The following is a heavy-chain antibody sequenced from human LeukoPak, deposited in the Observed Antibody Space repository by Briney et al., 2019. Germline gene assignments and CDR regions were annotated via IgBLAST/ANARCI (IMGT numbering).Heavy chain of an antibody. V-gene: IGHV3-30*18. CDR3: AKAGKKRAEPGDFDY. CDR1: GFTLSSYG. CDR2: ASFDGSNK. J-gene: IGHJ4*02. D-gene: IGHD1-14*01. Sequence: PGRSLRLSCAASGFTLSSYGMHWVRQAPGKGLEWVAAASFDGSNKYYTDSVKGRFTVSRDNSKNTPYLQMNSLRPDDTAVYHCAKAGKKRAEPGDFDYWGQGSLVTVSS.